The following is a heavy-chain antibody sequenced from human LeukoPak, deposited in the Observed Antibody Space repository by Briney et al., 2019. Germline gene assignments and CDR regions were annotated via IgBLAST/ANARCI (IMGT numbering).Heavy chain of an antibody. CDR3: VSIGRHLDPFDY. Sequence: ASVKVSCKASGYTFTSYYLHWVRQAPGQGLEWMGIINPSGDSTTYAQRFQDRINMTRDTSTSTVYMELSSLRSEDTAVYYCVSIGRHLDPFDYWGQGTLVTVSS. CDR2: INPSGDST. V-gene: IGHV1-46*01. CDR1: GYTFTSYY. J-gene: IGHJ4*02. D-gene: IGHD2-21*01.